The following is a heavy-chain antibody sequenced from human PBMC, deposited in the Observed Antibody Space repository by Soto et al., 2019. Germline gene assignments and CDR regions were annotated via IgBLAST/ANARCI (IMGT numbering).Heavy chain of an antibody. CDR2: IKSKTDGGTT. CDR3: TTDPADTHDYGDSNYYYYYYMDV. D-gene: IGHD4-17*01. V-gene: IGHV3-15*01. Sequence: GGSLRLSCAASGFTFSNAWMSWVRQAPGKGLEWVGRIKSKTDGGTTDYAAPVKGRFTISRDDSKNTLYLQMNSLKTEDTAVYYCTTDPADTHDYGDSNYYYYYYMDVWGKGTTVTVSS. CDR1: GFTFSNAW. J-gene: IGHJ6*03.